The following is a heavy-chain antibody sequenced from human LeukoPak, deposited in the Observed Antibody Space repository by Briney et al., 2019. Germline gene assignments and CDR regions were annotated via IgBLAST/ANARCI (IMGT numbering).Heavy chain of an antibody. CDR1: GFTVSSNY. CDR2: IYSGGST. Sequence: GGSLRLSCAASGFTVSSNYMSWVRQAPGKGLEWVSVIYSGGSTYYADSVKGRFTISRDNSKNTPYLQMNSLRAEDTAVYYCAGIVGDTRSLDYWGQGTLVTVSS. D-gene: IGHD1-26*01. CDR3: AGIVGDTRSLDY. V-gene: IGHV3-53*01. J-gene: IGHJ4*02.